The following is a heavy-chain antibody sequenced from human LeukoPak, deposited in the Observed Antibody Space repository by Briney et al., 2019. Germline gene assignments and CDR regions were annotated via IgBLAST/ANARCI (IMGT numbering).Heavy chain of an antibody. V-gene: IGHV3-53*01. CDR3: ASSSDSSGWSFDY. CDR2: IYSGGTT. J-gene: IGHJ4*02. Sequence: GGSLRLSCAASGFTVSSNCMSWVRQAPGKGLEWVSVIYSGGTTYYADSVKGRFTISRDNSKNTLYLQMNSLTAEDTAVYYCASSSDSSGWSFDYWGQGTLVTVSS. D-gene: IGHD6-19*01. CDR1: GFTVSSNC.